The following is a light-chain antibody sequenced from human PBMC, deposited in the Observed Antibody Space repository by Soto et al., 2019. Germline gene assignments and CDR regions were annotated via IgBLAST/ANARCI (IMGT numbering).Light chain of an antibody. CDR1: QSISSW. CDR2: DAS. Sequence: DIQMTQSPSTLSASVGDRVTITCRASQSISSWLAWYQQKPGKAPKLLIYDASSLESGVPSRFSGSGSGTEFTLTISSLQPDDFATYYCQQYNSYSWTFGQGTKVEL. CDR3: QQYNSYSWT. J-gene: IGKJ1*01. V-gene: IGKV1-5*01.